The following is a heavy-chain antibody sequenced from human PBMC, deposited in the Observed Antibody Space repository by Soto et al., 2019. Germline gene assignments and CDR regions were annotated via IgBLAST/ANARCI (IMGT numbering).Heavy chain of an antibody. D-gene: IGHD1-20*01. CDR3: AKRGGYNWNTDFDY. CDR2: LSGSGGST. V-gene: IGHV3-23*01. J-gene: IGHJ4*02. Sequence: EVQLLESGGGLVQPGGSLRLSCAASGFAFSSYAMSWVRQAPGEGLEWVSALSGSGGSTYYADSLKGRFTISRDNSKNTLYLQMHSLRAEDTAVYYCAKRGGYNWNTDFDYWGQGTLVTVSS. CDR1: GFAFSSYA.